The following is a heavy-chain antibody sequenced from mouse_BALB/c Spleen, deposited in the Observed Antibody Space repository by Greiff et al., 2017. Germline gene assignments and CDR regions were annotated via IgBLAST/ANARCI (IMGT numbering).Heavy chain of an antibody. D-gene: IGHD2-1*01. Sequence: EVQGVESGGGLVKPGGSLNLSCAASGFTFSDYYMYWVRQTPEKRLEWVATISDGGSYTYYPDSVKGRFTISRDNAKNNLYLQMSSLKSEDTAMYYCARDGGYYGNYGFAYWGQGTLVTVSA. CDR3: ARDGGYYGNYGFAY. V-gene: IGHV5-4*02. CDR1: GFTFSDYY. CDR2: ISDGGSYT. J-gene: IGHJ3*01.